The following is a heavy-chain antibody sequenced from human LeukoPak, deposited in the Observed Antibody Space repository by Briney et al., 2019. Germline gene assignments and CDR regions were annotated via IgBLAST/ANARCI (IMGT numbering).Heavy chain of an antibody. V-gene: IGHV3-20*04. CDR3: ARDSPFYYMDV. CDR2: INWNGGST. J-gene: IGHJ6*03. Sequence: GGSLRLSCAASGFTFDDYGMSWVRQAPGKGLEWVSGINWNGGSTGYADSVKGRFTITRDNANNSLYLQMNSLRAEDTALYYCARDSPFYYMDVWGKGTTVTVSS. CDR1: GFTFDDYG.